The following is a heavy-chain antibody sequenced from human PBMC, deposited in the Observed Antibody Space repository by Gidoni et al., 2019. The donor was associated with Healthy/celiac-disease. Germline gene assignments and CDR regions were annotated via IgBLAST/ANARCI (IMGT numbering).Heavy chain of an antibody. D-gene: IGHD1-26*01. CDR3: AREGTEGALGY. Sequence: QVQLVESGGGVVQPGRSLRLSCAASGFTFSSYGMHWVRQAPGKGLEWVAVIWYDGSNKYYADSVKGRFTISRDNSKNTLYLQMNSLRAEDTAVYYCAREGTEGALGYWGQGTLVTVSS. J-gene: IGHJ4*02. V-gene: IGHV3-33*08. CDR1: GFTFSSYG. CDR2: IWYDGSNK.